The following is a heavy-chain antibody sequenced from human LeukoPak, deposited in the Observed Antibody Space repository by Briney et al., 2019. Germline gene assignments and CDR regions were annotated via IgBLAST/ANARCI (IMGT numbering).Heavy chain of an antibody. CDR1: GFTFSSYG. J-gene: IGHJ4*02. CDR2: ISTSSNRI. Sequence: GGSLRLSCAASGFTFSSYGMNWVRQAPGKGLEWVSYISTSSNRIDYADSVKGRFTMSRDNAKDLLYLQMNSLRDEDTAMYYCARVSAPGTSGWYFGYWGQGTLVTVSS. CDR3: ARVSAPGTSGWYFGY. D-gene: IGHD6-19*01. V-gene: IGHV3-48*02.